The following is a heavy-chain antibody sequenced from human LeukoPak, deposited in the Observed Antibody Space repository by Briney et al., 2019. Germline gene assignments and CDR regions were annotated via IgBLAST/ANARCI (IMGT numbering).Heavy chain of an antibody. CDR2: ISPSGGSS. V-gene: IGHV1-46*01. J-gene: IGHJ3*02. CDR3: ARQDSDSAGAFDI. Sequence: GASVKVSCKASGYTFTDYYIHWVRQAPGQGLEWMGIISPSGGSSSYAQKFQGRVTMTRDKSTSTVYMELSRLRSEDTAVYYCARQDSDSAGAFDIWGQGTMVTVSS. CDR1: GYTFTDYY.